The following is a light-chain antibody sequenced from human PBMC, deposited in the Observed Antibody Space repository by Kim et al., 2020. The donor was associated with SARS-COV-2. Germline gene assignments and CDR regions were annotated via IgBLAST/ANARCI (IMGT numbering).Light chain of an antibody. J-gene: IGLJ3*02. V-gene: IGLV6-57*01. Sequence: GKTVTISCTRSSGSIASNYVQWYQPRPGSSPTTVIYEDNQRPSGVPDRFSGSIDSSSNSASLTISGLKTEDEADYYCQSYDSSLWVFGGGTQLTVL. CDR2: EDN. CDR3: QSYDSSLWV. CDR1: SGSIASNY.